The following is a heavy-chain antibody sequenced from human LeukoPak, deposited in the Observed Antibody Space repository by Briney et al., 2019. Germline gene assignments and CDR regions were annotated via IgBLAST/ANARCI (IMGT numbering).Heavy chain of an antibody. D-gene: IGHD1-14*01. CDR3: ARSNQADDY. CDR2: INPGGSST. V-gene: IGHV3-74*01. CDR1: GFTFSSYW. J-gene: IGHJ4*02. Sequence: GGSLRLSCAASGFTFSSYWMHWVRQVPGKGLVWVSRINPGGSSTAYADSVKGRFTISRDNAENTLYLQMDSLRAEDTAIYYCARSNQADDYWGQGTLVTVSS.